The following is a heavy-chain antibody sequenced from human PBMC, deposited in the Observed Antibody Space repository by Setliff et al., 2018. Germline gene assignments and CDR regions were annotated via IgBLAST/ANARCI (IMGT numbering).Heavy chain of an antibody. J-gene: IGHJ3*02. V-gene: IGHV5-51*01. CDR1: GYRFSSHW. D-gene: IGHD1-26*01. CDR2: IYPGDSDT. Sequence: PGESLKISCKGSGYRFSSHWIGWVRQMPGKGLEWMGLIYPGDSDTRYSPSFQGQVTISADKSISTAYLQWSSLKASDTAMYYCASSSGSSSNDAFDIWGQGTTVTVS. CDR3: ASSSGSSSNDAFDI.